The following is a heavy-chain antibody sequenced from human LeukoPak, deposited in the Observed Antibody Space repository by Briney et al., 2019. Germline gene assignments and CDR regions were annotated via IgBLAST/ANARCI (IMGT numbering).Heavy chain of an antibody. D-gene: IGHD6-19*01. Sequence: PGGSLRLSCAASGFTVSSDYMSWVRQALGKGLGWVSVIYAGGNTYYPDSVKGRFAISRDSSKNTLHLQMNSLRAEDTAVYYCARGPGIAVANSVGWFNSWGQGTLVTVSS. V-gene: IGHV3-53*01. CDR1: GFTVSSDY. CDR2: IYAGGNT. J-gene: IGHJ5*01. CDR3: ARGPGIAVANSVGWFNS.